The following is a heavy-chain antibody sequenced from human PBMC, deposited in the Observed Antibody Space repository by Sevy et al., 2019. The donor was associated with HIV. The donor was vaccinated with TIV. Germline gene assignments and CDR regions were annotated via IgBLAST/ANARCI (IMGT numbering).Heavy chain of an antibody. CDR2: IIPSFGTA. CDR3: ARDDSSGQYYFDY. V-gene: IGHV1-69*13. J-gene: IGHJ4*02. Sequence: ASVKVSCKASGGTFSSYAISWVRQAPGQGLEWMGGIIPSFGTANYAQKFQGRVTITADESTSTAYMELSSLRSEDTAVYYCARDDSSGQYYFDYWGQGTLVTVSS. D-gene: IGHD3-22*01. CDR1: GGTFSSYA.